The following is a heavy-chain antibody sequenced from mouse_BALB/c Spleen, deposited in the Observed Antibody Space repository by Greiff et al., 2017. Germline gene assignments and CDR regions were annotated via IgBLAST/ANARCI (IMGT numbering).Heavy chain of an antibody. CDR2: ISSGGST. CDR3: ARPYYYGSSPFAY. CDR1: GFTFSSYA. D-gene: IGHD1-1*01. V-gene: IGHV5-6-5*01. Sequence: EVKLVESGGDLVKPGGSLKLSCAASGFTFSSYAMSWVRQTPEKRLEWVASISSGGSTYYPDSVKGRFTISRDNARNILYLQMSSLRSEDTAMYYCARPYYYGSSPFAYWGQGTLVTVSA. J-gene: IGHJ3*01.